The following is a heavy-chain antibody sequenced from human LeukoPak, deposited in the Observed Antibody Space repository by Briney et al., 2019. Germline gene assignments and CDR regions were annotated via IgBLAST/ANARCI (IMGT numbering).Heavy chain of an antibody. D-gene: IGHD3-22*01. Sequence: GSLRLSCAVSGFTFSAYSMNWVRQAPGKGLEWISSISDDSSHIYYADSVKGRFAISRDNAKNSVYLQMRRLRAEDTAVYYCARNNYYDSGGYDYWGEGTLGTVSS. CDR2: ISDDSSHI. V-gene: IGHV3-21*01. CDR3: ARNNYYDSGGYDY. CDR1: GFTFSAYS. J-gene: IGHJ4*02.